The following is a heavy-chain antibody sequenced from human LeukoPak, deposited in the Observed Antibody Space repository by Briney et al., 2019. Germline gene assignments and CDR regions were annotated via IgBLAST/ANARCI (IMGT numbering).Heavy chain of an antibody. J-gene: IGHJ4*02. D-gene: IGHD6-13*01. CDR2: IYSGGTT. Sequence: GGSLRLSCAASGFTVSDNYINWVRQAPGKGLEGVSVIYSGGTTFYADSVEGRFTISRDNSKNTLYVQLNSLRAEDTAVYYCARASGIGAAGLFDYWGQGTLVTVSS. CDR1: GFTVSDNY. V-gene: IGHV3-66*01. CDR3: ARASGIGAAGLFDY.